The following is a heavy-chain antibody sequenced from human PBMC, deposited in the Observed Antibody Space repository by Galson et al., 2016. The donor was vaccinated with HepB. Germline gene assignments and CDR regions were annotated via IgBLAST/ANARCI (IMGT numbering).Heavy chain of an antibody. D-gene: IGHD3-16*01. CDR2: IDPSDSYI. CDR1: GYNFTTYW. CDR3: ARQAAGIMGTDY. Sequence: QSGAEVKKPGESLRISCQGSGYNFTTYWITWVRQRPGKSLEWMGRIDPSDSYINYNPSFQGHVTISADKSTSAAFLQWGSLEASDTAMYYCARQAAGIMGTDYWGLGTLVTVSS. J-gene: IGHJ4*02. V-gene: IGHV5-10-1*01.